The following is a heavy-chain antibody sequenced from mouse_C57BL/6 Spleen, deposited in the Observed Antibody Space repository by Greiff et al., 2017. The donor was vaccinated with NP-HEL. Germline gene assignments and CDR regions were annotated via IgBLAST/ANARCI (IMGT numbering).Heavy chain of an antibody. D-gene: IGHD1-1*01. CDR2: IYPRSGNT. CDR1: GYTFTSYG. V-gene: IGHV1-81*01. CDR3: AKEDYYGSHWYFDV. J-gene: IGHJ1*03. Sequence: VQLQQSGAELARPGASVKLSCKASGYTFTSYGISWVKQRTGQGLEWIGEIYPRSGNTYYNEKFKGKATLTADKSSSTAYMELRSLTSEDSAVYFGAKEDYYGSHWYFDVWGTGTTVTVSS.